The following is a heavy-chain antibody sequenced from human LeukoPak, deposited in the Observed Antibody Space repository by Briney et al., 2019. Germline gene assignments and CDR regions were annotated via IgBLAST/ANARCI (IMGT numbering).Heavy chain of an antibody. Sequence: PGGSLRLSCAASGFTFSSYEMNWVRQAPGKGLEWVSYISSSGSTIYYADSVKSRFTISRDNAKNSLYLQMNSLRAEDTAVYYCARDRINWNDGFDPWGQGTLVTVSS. CDR1: GFTFSSYE. D-gene: IGHD1-20*01. J-gene: IGHJ5*02. V-gene: IGHV3-48*03. CDR2: ISSSGSTI. CDR3: ARDRINWNDGFDP.